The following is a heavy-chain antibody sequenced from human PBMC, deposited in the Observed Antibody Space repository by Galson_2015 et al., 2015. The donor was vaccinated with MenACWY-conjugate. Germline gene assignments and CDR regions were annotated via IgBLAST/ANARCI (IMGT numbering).Heavy chain of an antibody. CDR2: INPGGSSK. V-gene: IGHV3-74*01. CDR1: GFIFNTYW. D-gene: IGHD1-26*01. J-gene: IGHJ4*02. CDR3: AKTRGASFYFDS. Sequence: SLRLSCAASGFIFNTYWMHWVRHAPGKGLEWVSRINPGGSSKNYADSVKDRFTISRDNAKNTLYLQMNSLRPEDTAVFYCAKTRGASFYFDSWGQGTLVTVSS.